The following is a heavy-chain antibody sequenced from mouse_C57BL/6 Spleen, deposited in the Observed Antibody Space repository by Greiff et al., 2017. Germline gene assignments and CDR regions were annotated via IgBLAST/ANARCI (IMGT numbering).Heavy chain of an antibody. D-gene: IGHD2-3*01. V-gene: IGHV2-2*01. Sequence: VKLMESGPGLVQPSQSLSITCTVSGFSLTSYGVHWVRQSPGKGLEWLGVIWSGGSTDYNAAFISRLSISKDNSKSQVFFKMNRLQADDTAIYYCARSIYDGYYPDYWGQGTTLTVSS. CDR2: IWSGGST. CDR1: GFSLTSYG. J-gene: IGHJ2*01. CDR3: ARSIYDGYYPDY.